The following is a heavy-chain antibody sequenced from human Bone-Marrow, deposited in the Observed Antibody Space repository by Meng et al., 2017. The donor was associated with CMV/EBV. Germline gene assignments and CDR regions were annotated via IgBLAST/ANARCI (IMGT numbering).Heavy chain of an antibody. CDR2: IYYSGST. J-gene: IGHJ3*02. Sequence: SETLSLTCTVSGGSISSSSYYWGWIRQPPGKGLEWIGSIYYSGSTYYNPSLKSRVTISVDTSKNQFSLKLSSVTAADTAVYYCARKNDLDRDAFDIWGQGTMVAFS. CDR3: ARKNDLDRDAFDI. CDR1: GGSISSSSYY. D-gene: IGHD1-1*01. V-gene: IGHV4-39*07.